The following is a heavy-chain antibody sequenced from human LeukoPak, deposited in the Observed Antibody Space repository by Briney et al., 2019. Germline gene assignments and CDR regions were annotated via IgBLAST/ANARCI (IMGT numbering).Heavy chain of an antibody. Sequence: PGGSLRLSXAASGFTFSSYAMSWVRQAPGKGLEWVSAISGSGGSTYYADSVKGRFTISRDNSKNTLYLQMNSLRAEDTAVYYCASNLEMATTPPDYWGQGTLVTVSS. J-gene: IGHJ4*02. CDR2: ISGSGGST. D-gene: IGHD5-24*01. CDR3: ASNLEMATTPPDY. CDR1: GFTFSSYA. V-gene: IGHV3-23*01.